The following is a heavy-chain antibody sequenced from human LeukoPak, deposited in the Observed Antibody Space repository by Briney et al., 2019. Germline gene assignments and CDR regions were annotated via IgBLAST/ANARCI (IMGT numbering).Heavy chain of an antibody. D-gene: IGHD6-19*01. CDR3: AREGSDWNYYYYMDV. CDR2: IKQDGSEK. CDR1: GFTFSSYW. J-gene: IGHJ6*03. V-gene: IGHV3-7*01. Sequence: GGSLRLSCAASGFTFSSYWMSWVRQAPGKGLEWVANIKQDGSEKYYVDSVKGRFTISRDNAKNSLYLQMNSLRAEDTAMYYCAREGSDWNYYYYMDVWGKGTTVTISS.